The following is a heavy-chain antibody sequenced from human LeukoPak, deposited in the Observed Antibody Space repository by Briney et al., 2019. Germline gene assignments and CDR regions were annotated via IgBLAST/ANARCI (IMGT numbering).Heavy chain of an antibody. V-gene: IGHV3-66*01. CDR2: IYSGGST. J-gene: IGHJ4*02. CDR3: ARERWMATIKGGGYYFDY. CDR1: GFTVSSNY. D-gene: IGHD5-12*01. Sequence: GGSLRLSCAASGFTVSSNYMSWVRQAPGKGLEWVSVIYSGGSTYYADSVKGRFTISRDNAKNSLYLQMNSLRAEDTAVYYCARERWMATIKGGGYYFDYWGQGTLVTVSS.